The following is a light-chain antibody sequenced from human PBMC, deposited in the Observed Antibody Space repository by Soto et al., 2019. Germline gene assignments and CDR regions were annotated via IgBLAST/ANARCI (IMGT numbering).Light chain of an antibody. CDR3: QQRSHWPPRT. CDR2: DAS. CDR1: QSVSTY. Sequence: EIVLTQSPATLSLSPGERATLSCRASQSVSTYLAWYQHKPGQAPRLLIYDASNRATGIPARFSGSGSGTDFTLTISSLEPEDFAVYYCQQRSHWPPRTFGQGTKVEI. V-gene: IGKV3-11*01. J-gene: IGKJ1*01.